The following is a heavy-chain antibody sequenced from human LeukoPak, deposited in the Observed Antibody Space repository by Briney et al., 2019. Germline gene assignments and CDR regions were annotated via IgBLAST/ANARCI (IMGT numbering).Heavy chain of an antibody. CDR3: ARDRYDILTGWALYGMDV. Sequence: SGTPSLTCAVSGGSISSSNWWSWVRQPPGKGLEWIGEIYHSGSTNCNPSLKSRVTISVDKSKNQFSLKLSSVTAADTAVYYCARDRYDILTGWALYGMDVWGKGTTVTVSS. D-gene: IGHD3-9*01. CDR2: IYHSGST. CDR1: GGSISSSNW. J-gene: IGHJ6*04. V-gene: IGHV4-4*02.